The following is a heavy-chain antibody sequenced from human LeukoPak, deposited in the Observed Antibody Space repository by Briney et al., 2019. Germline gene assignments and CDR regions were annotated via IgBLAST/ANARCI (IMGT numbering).Heavy chain of an antibody. CDR1: GGTFSSYA. CDR2: IIPIFGTA. J-gene: IGHJ5*02. D-gene: IGHD2-15*01. V-gene: IGHV1-69*13. CDR3: ARAQELYCSGGSCRFDP. Sequence: GASVKVPCKASGGTFSSYAISWVRQAPGQGLEWMGGIIPIFGTANYAQKFQGRVTITADESTSTAYMELSSLRSEDTAVYYCARAQELYCSGGSCRFDPWGQGTLVTVSS.